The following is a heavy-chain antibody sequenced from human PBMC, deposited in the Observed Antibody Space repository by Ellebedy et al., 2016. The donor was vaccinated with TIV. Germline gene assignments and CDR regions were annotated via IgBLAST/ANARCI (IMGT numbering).Heavy chain of an antibody. J-gene: IGHJ2*01. V-gene: IGHV5-51*01. Sequence: GGSLRLSCKGSGYSFTTYWIAWVRQMPGKGLEWMGIIYPGDSDTRYSPSFQGQVTISADKSISTAYLQWSSLKASDTAMYYCARHTDWYFDLWGRGTLVTVSS. D-gene: IGHD4-17*01. CDR3: ARHTDWYFDL. CDR2: IYPGDSDT. CDR1: GYSFTTYW.